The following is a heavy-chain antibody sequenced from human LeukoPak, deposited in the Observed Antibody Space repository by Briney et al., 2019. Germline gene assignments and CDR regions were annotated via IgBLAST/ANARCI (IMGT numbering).Heavy chain of an antibody. CDR2: ISGSGRVK. V-gene: IGHV3-23*01. Sequence: PGGSLRLSCAASGFSFSSFGMSWVRQAPGKGLEWVSTISGSGRVKDDAEGRFSISRDNSKNMVYLQMSSLRVDDTAVYYCAKYRRSNGFSVDSWGQGTLVTVSS. CDR1: GFSFSSFG. CDR3: AKYRRSNGFSVDS. J-gene: IGHJ4*02. D-gene: IGHD2-8*01.